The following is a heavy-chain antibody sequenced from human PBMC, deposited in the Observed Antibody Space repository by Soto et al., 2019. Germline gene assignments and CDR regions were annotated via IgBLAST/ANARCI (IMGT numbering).Heavy chain of an antibody. D-gene: IGHD3-9*01. V-gene: IGHV4-59*01. CDR1: GGSISSYY. J-gene: IGHJ6*02. Sequence: SETLSLTWTVSGGSISSYYWSWIRQPPGKGLEWIGYIYYSGSTNYNPSLKSRVTISVDTSKNQFSLKLSSVTAADTAVYYCARGFLRYFDWLPPGPYYGMDVWGQGTTVTVSS. CDR3: ARGFLRYFDWLPPGPYYGMDV. CDR2: IYYSGST.